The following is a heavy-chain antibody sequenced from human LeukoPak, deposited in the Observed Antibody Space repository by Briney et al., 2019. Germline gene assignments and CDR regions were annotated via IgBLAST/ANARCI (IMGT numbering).Heavy chain of an antibody. J-gene: IGHJ5*02. Sequence: PSETLSLTCTVSGGSISSYYWSWIRQPAGKGLEWIGRIYTSGSTNYNPSLKSRVTMSVDTSKNQFSLKLSSVTAADTAVYYCARAEYSSSWAQNWFDPWGQGTLVTVSS. CDR1: GGSISSYY. CDR3: ARAEYSSSWAQNWFDP. D-gene: IGHD6-13*01. V-gene: IGHV4-4*07. CDR2: IYTSGST.